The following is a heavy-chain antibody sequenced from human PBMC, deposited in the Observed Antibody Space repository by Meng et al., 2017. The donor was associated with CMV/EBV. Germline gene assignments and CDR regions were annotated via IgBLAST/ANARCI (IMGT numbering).Heavy chain of an antibody. CDR2: INHSGST. CDR1: GGSLSGYY. D-gene: IGHD1-26*01. Sequence: QVHPRRWGPGPVKPSETLSLARGFYGGSLSGYYWSWIRQPPGKGLEWIGEINHSGSTNYNPSLKSRVTISVDTSKNQFSLKLSSVTAADTAVYYCARGVGGWFDPWGQGTLVTVSS. V-gene: IGHV4-34*02. J-gene: IGHJ5*02. CDR3: ARGVGGWFDP.